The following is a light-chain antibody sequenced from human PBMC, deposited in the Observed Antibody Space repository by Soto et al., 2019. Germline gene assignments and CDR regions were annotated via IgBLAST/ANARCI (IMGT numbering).Light chain of an antibody. CDR1: SSDVGRYNY. CDR2: EVS. CDR3: TSYTSSSTYV. V-gene: IGLV2-14*01. J-gene: IGLJ1*01. Sequence: QSALTQPASVSGSPGQSITISCTGTSSDVGRYNYVSWYQQHPGKAPKIIIYEVSNRPSGVSNRFSVSKSGNTASLTISGLQAEDEADYYCTSYTSSSTYVFGTGTKVTVL.